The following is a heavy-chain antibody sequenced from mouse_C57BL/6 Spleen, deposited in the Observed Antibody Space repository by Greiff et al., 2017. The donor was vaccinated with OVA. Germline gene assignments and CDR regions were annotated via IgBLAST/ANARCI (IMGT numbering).Heavy chain of an antibody. D-gene: IGHD2-3*01. J-gene: IGHJ3*01. V-gene: IGHV1-64*01. CDR3: ARGGLLRFAY. CDR2: IHPNSGST. Sequence: QVQLKQPGAELVKPGASVKLSCKASGYTFTSYWMHWVKQRPGQGLEWIGMIHPNSGSTNYNEKFKSKATLTVDKSSSTAYMQLSSLTSEDSAVYYCARGGLLRFAYWGQGTLVTVSA. CDR1: GYTFTSYW.